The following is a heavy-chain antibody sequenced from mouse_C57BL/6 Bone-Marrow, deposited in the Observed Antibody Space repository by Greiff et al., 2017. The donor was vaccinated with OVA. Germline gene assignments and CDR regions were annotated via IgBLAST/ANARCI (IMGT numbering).Heavy chain of an antibody. Sequence: QVQLQQPGAELVMPGASVKLSCKASGYTFTSYWMHWVKQRPGQGLEWIGEIDPSDSYTNYNQKFKGKSTLTVDKSSSTAYMQLISLTSEDSAVYYCARSGITTVVATYWYFDVWGTGTTVTVSS. CDR1: GYTFTSYW. D-gene: IGHD1-1*01. V-gene: IGHV1-69*01. CDR2: IDPSDSYT. J-gene: IGHJ1*03. CDR3: ARSGITTVVATYWYFDV.